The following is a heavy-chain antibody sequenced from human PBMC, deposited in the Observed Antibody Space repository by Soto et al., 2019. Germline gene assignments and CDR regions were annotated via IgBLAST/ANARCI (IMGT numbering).Heavy chain of an antibody. CDR3: ARDLLGTDYDYGMDV. J-gene: IGHJ6*02. V-gene: IGHV3-30-3*01. CDR1: GFTFSIYA. Sequence: QVQLVESGGGVVQPGRSLRLSCAASGFTFSIYAMHWVSQAPGKGLEWVAVISYDGSNKYYADSVNGRFTISRDNSKNTLYLQMNSLRSEDTAVYYCARDLLGTDYDYGMDVCGQGTTVTVAS. D-gene: IGHD1-1*01. CDR2: ISYDGSNK.